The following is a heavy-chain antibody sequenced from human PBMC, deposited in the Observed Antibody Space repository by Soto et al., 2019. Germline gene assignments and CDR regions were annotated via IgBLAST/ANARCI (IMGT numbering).Heavy chain of an antibody. CDR1: GFTFTSSA. CDR3: AAVPKQQLVYPSIFGTPFDY. CDR2: IVVGSGNT. Sequence: GASVKVSCKASGFTFTSSAVQWVRQARGQRLEWIGWIVVGSGNTNYAQKFQERVTITRDMSTSTAYMELSSLRSEDTAVYYCAAVPKQQLVYPSIFGTPFDYWGQGTLVTVSS. J-gene: IGHJ4*02. V-gene: IGHV1-58*01. D-gene: IGHD6-13*01.